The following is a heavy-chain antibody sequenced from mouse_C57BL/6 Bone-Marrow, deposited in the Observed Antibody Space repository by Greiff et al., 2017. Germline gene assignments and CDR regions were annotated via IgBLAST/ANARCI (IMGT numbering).Heavy chain of an antibody. CDR2: INPNNGGT. CDR3: ARGKLSWFAY. J-gene: IGHJ3*01. V-gene: IGHV1-26*01. Sequence: VQLQQSGPELVKPGASVKLSCKASGYTFTDYYMNWVKQSHGKSLEWIGDINPNNGGTSYNQKFKGKATLTVDKSSSTAYMELRGLTSEDSAVYYCARGKLSWFAYWGQGTLVTVTA. D-gene: IGHD4-1*01. CDR1: GYTFTDYY.